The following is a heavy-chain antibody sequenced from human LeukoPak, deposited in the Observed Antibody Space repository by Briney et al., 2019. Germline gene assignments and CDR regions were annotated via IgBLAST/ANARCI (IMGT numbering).Heavy chain of an antibody. CDR1: GFTFSSYG. D-gene: IGHD6-19*01. CDR2: IRYDGSNK. V-gene: IGHV3-30*02. CDR3: AKAGVAGTGYYYMNV. J-gene: IGHJ6*03. Sequence: GGSLRLSCAASGFTFSSYGMRWVRQAPGKGLEWVAFIRYDGSNKRYADSVKGRFTISRDNSKNTLYLQMNSLRAEDTAVYYCAKAGVAGTGYYYMNVWGKGTTVTVSS.